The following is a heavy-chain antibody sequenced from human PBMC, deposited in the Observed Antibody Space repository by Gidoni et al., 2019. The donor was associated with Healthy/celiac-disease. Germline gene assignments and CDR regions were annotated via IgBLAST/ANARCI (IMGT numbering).Heavy chain of an antibody. CDR3: AREGTNYYYDPHAFDI. CDR1: GFTFSSYA. Sequence: QVQLVESGGGVVQPGRSLRLSCAASGFTFSSYAMHWVRQAPGKGLEWVAVISYDGSNKYYADSVKGRFTISRDNSKNTLYLQMNSLRAEDTAVYYCAREGTNYYYDPHAFDIWGQGTMVTVSS. CDR2: ISYDGSNK. V-gene: IGHV3-30-3*01. D-gene: IGHD3-22*01. J-gene: IGHJ3*02.